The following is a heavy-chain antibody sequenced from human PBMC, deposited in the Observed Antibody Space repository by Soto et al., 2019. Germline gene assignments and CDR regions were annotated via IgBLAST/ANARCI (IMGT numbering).Heavy chain of an antibody. V-gene: IGHV4-31*03. Sequence: PSETLSLTCTVSGGSISSGGYYWSWIRQHPGKGLEWIGYIYYSGSTYYNPSLKSRVTISVDTSKNQFSLKLSSVTAADTAVYYCASHYAGLRSRPARGGFDYWGQGTLVTVSS. CDR1: GGSISSGGYY. CDR3: ASHYAGLRSRPARGGFDY. J-gene: IGHJ4*02. CDR2: IYYSGST. D-gene: IGHD5-12*01.